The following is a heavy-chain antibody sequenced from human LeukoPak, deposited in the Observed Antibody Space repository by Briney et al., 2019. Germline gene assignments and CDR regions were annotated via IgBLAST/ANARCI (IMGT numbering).Heavy chain of an antibody. CDR3: ARVVNYRGDDY. CDR2: INHSGST. V-gene: IGHV4-34*01. CDR1: GGSFSGYY. Sequence: PSETLSLTCAVYGGSFSGYYWSWIRQPPGKGREWIGEINHSGSTNYNPSLKSRVTISVGTSKNQFSLKLSSVTSADTAVYYCARVVNYRGDDYWGQGTLVTVSS. J-gene: IGHJ4*02. D-gene: IGHD1-7*01.